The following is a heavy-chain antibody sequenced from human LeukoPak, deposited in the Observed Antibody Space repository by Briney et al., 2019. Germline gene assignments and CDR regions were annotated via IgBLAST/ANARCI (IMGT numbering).Heavy chain of an antibody. CDR3: ARGDIAPAGTGYYFDY. D-gene: IGHD6-13*01. V-gene: IGHV1-69*01. Sequence: ASVKVSCKASGGTFSSYAISWVRQAPGQGLEWMGGVIPLFETTNYAQKFQGRVTITADESTSTAYMELSSLTSDDAAVYYCARGDIAPAGTGYYFDYWGQATLVTVSS. J-gene: IGHJ4*02. CDR2: VIPLFETT. CDR1: GGTFSSYA.